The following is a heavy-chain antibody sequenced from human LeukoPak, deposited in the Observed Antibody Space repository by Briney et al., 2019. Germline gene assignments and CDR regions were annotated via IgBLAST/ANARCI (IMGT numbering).Heavy chain of an antibody. V-gene: IGHV3-23*01. D-gene: IGHD3-22*01. CDR2: IGGSGDKT. J-gene: IGHJ5*02. Sequence: GGSLRLSCAASGFTFNRNAISWVRQAPGKGLEWVSTIGGSGDKTFYADSVKGRFTISRDNSKNTLFLQMNSLRAEDTALYYCAKGGSGYFLDLWGQGTLVTVSS. CDR1: GFTFNRNA. CDR3: AKGGSGYFLDL.